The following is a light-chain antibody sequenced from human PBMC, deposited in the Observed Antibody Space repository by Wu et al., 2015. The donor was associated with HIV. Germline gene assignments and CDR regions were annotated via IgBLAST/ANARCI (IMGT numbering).Light chain of an antibody. CDR3: QQHNKWPLT. Sequence: EVVLTQSPVTLSLSPGERATLSCRASQTVSNMMAWYQQKPGQSPRLIIYFASNRATGIPTRFSASGSGTDFTLTISSLQPEDFAVYFCQQHNKWPLTFGGGTRVEIK. CDR1: QTVSNM. CDR2: FAS. V-gene: IGKV3-11*01. J-gene: IGKJ4*01.